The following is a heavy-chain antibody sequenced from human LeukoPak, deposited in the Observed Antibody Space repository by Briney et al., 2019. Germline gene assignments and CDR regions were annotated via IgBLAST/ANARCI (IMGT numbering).Heavy chain of an antibody. J-gene: IGHJ2*01. V-gene: IGHV3-23*01. CDR1: GDSIRSYY. CDR3: AKEADSSGYYYVDWYFDL. CDR2: ISGSGGST. Sequence: PSETLSLTCTVSGDSIRSYYWSWVRQAPGKGLEWVSAISGSGGSTYYADSVKGRFTISRDNSKNTLYLQMNSLRAEDTALYYCAKEADSSGYYYVDWYFDLWGRGTLVTVSS. D-gene: IGHD3-22*01.